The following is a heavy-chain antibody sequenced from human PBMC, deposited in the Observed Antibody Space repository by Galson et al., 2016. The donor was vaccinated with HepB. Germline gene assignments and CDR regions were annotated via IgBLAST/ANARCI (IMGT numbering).Heavy chain of an antibody. CDR1: GFSIISIY. D-gene: IGHD3-10*01. V-gene: IGHV3-66*01. Sequence: SLRLSCAASGFSIISIYMTWVRQAPGKGLEWVSVLHSGGTTYYADSVKGRFTISRETSINTVYLQMNNLGAEDTARYYCVRGFDTWGQGTQVTVSS. CDR2: LHSGGTT. J-gene: IGHJ4*02. CDR3: VRGFDT.